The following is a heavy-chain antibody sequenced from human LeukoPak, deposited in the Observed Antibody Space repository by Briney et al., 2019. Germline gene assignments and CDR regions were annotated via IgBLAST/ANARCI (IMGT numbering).Heavy chain of an antibody. Sequence: PGRSLRLSCTASEFTFGYYAMSWVRQAPGKGLEWVGFIRSKAYGGTTEYAASVKGRFTISRDDSKSIAYLQMNSLKTEDTAVYYCTTQNREDIGYYYYGMDVWGKGTTVTVSS. D-gene: IGHD5-12*01. CDR1: EFTFGYYA. CDR3: TTQNREDIGYYYYGMDV. J-gene: IGHJ6*04. CDR2: IRSKAYGGTT. V-gene: IGHV3-49*04.